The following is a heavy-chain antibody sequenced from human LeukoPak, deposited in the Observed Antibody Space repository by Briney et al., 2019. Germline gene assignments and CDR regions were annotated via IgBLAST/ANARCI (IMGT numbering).Heavy chain of an antibody. Sequence: GGSLRLSCAASGFTFTNYWMSWVRQAPGKGLEWVANIKEDGSEEYYVDSVKGRFTISRDNAKNSLYLQMNSLRAEDTAGYYCTRWAGLWYFDYWGQRTLATVSS. J-gene: IGHJ4*02. V-gene: IGHV3-7*01. D-gene: IGHD5-18*01. CDR1: GFTFTNYW. CDR2: IKEDGSEE. CDR3: TRWAGLWYFDY.